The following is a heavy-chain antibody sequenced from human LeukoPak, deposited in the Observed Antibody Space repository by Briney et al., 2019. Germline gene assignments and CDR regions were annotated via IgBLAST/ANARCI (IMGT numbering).Heavy chain of an antibody. J-gene: IGHJ4*02. Sequence: GGSLRLSCAASGFTFSSYSMNWVRQAPGKGLVWVARINPGGSSITYADSVKGRFTISRDNAKNTPYLQMDSLRAEDTGVYYCARSNQADDYWGQGTLVTVSS. D-gene: IGHD1-14*01. V-gene: IGHV3-74*01. CDR3: ARSNQADDY. CDR1: GFTFSSYS. CDR2: INPGGSSI.